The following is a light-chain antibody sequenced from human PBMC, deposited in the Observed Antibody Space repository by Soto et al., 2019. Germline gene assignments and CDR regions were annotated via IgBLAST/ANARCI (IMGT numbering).Light chain of an antibody. Sequence: QSALTQPASVSGSPGQSITISCTGTSSDVGGYNYVSWYQQHPNKAPKLMIYEVINRPSGVSNRFSGSKSANTASLTISGLQSEDEADYYCSSYTSSNIWVFGGGTKLTVL. J-gene: IGLJ3*02. CDR1: SSDVGGYNY. V-gene: IGLV2-14*01. CDR2: EVI. CDR3: SSYTSSNIWV.